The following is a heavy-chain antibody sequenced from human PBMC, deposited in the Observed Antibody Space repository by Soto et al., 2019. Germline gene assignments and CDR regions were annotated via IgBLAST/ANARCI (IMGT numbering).Heavy chain of an antibody. J-gene: IGHJ4*02. V-gene: IGHV1-18*01. CDR3: ARDADLHPGQKIIN. CDR1: GYTFTSYG. CDR2: ISAYNGNT. Sequence: ASVNVSCKASGYTFTSYGISWVRQAPGQGLEWMGWISAYNGNTNYAQKLQGRVTMTTDTSTSTAYMELRSLRSDDTAVYYCARDADLHPGQKIINWGQGTLVTVSS.